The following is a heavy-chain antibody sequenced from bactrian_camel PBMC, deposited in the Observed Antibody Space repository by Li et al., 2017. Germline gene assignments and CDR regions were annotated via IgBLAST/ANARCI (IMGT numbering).Heavy chain of an antibody. J-gene: IGHJ4*01. CDR2: IVSGGRT. Sequence: HVQLVESGGGSVQAGGSLRLSCVVSGYTDIEYCMGWFRQAPGKEREGVASIVSGGRTRYADSVKGRFIISKGNAKNTLYLQMHSLEPEDTAMYYCAAMNRDYRRCTVASEYDYWGQGTQVTVS. CDR3: AAMNRDYRRCTVASEYDY. D-gene: IGHD5*01. V-gene: IGHV3S55*01. CDR1: GYTDIEYC.